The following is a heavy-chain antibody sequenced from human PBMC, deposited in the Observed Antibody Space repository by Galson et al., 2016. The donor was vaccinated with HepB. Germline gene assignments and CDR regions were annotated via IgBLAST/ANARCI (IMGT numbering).Heavy chain of an antibody. D-gene: IGHD6-19*01. J-gene: IGHJ4*02. CDR1: GFSFSNYA. CDR3: AKEDPKWLGLYYFDL. CDR2: INTVGKT. Sequence: SLRLSCAASGFSFSNYAMGWVRQTPGMGLEWLSAINTVGKTFYSYSVRGRFTISRDNSKNTLSLQMNTLYADDTAMYYCAKEDPKWLGLYYFDLWGQGTLVAVSS. V-gene: IGHV3-23*01.